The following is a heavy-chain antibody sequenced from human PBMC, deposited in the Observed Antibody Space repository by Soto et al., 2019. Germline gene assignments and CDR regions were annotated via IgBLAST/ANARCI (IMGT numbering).Heavy chain of an antibody. J-gene: IGHJ5*02. CDR1: GLPLSTSS. Sequence: EVQLVESGGMLVQPGGSLRLACAASGLPLSTSSMHWVRQAPGKGLEWISYIRRHTIVTAYADSVKGRFTISRDSAKNSLYLQMDSLRVEDTAVYYCGKVAGSGYYTVDRWCQGTLVTVSS. V-gene: IGHV3-48*01. CDR3: GKVAGSGYYTVDR. CDR2: IRRHTIVT. D-gene: IGHD3-22*01.